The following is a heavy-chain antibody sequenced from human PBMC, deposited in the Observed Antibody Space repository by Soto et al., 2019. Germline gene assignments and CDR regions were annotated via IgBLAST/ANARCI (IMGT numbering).Heavy chain of an antibody. Sequence: GGSLRLSCAASGFTFSSYAMSWVRQAPGKGLEWVSAISGSGGSTYYADSVKGRFTISRDNSKNTLYLQMNSLRVEDTAVYYCAKARGSSTPAPGSYWGQGTLVTVSS. CDR1: GFTFSSYA. D-gene: IGHD2-2*01. J-gene: IGHJ4*02. V-gene: IGHV3-23*01. CDR2: ISGSGGST. CDR3: AKARGSSTPAPGSY.